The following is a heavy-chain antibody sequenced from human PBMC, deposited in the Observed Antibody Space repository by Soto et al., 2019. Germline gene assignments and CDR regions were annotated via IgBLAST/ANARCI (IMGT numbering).Heavy chain of an antibody. J-gene: IGHJ4*02. CDR2: ISGGASDT. CDR3: VREAWHRFDS. V-gene: IGHV3-7*01. CDR1: GFMCSAYW. Sequence: EVQLVESGGRLVQPGGSLRLSCAASGFMCSAYWMSWVCQDPGKGLEWVATISGGASDTFYVESVKGRFTISRDDSNNTLDLQMNILRDEDKAVYYCVREAWHRFDSCGQGPLVTVSS.